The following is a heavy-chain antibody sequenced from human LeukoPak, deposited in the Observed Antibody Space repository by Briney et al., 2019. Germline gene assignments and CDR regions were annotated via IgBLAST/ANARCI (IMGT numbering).Heavy chain of an antibody. J-gene: IGHJ4*02. D-gene: IGHD1-26*01. CDR1: GFTFDDYA. CDR2: ISGDGGST. V-gene: IGHV3-43*02. Sequence: PGGSLRLSCAASGFTFDDYAMHWVRQAPAKGLEWVSLISGDGGSTYYADSVKCRFTISRDNSKNSLYLQMNCLRTEDTALYYCAKDITGGSYYVWGQGTLVTVSS. CDR3: AKDITGGSYYV.